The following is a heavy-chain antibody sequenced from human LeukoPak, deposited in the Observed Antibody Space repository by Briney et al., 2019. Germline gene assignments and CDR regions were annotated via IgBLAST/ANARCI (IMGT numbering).Heavy chain of an antibody. J-gene: IGHJ4*02. CDR2: IIPILGIA. CDR3: ARASYNWNYEWHYFDY. V-gene: IGHV1-69*04. Sequence: SVKVSCKASGYTFTSYAISWVRQAPGQGLEWMGRIIPILGIANYAQKFQGRVTITADKSTSTAYMELSSLRAEDTAVYYCARASYNWNYEWHYFDYWGQGTLVTVSS. D-gene: IGHD1-7*01. CDR1: GYTFTSYA.